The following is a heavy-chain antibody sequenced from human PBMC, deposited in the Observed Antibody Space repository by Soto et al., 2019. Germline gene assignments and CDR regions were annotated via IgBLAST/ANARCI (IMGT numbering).Heavy chain of an antibody. CDR1: GGSISSSSYY. V-gene: IGHV4-39*01. Sequence: SETLYITCTVSGGSISSSSYYWGWISQPTGKGLEWIGSIYYSGSTYYNPSLKSRVTISVDTSKNQFSLKMRSVTAADTAVYYCASVGATYYYPGMDFWGQGTTVTVSS. CDR2: IYYSGST. CDR3: ASVGATYYYPGMDF. D-gene: IGHD1-26*01. J-gene: IGHJ6*02.